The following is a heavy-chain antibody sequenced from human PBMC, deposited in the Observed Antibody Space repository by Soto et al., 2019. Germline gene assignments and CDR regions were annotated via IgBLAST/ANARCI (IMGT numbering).Heavy chain of an antibody. CDR2: VHSSGGT. CDR1: GGSVASGSFY. CDR3: ASHQGVAVAVLDF. D-gene: IGHD6-19*01. V-gene: IGHV4-61*01. Sequence: QVQLQESGPRLVKPSETLSLTCTFSGGSVASGSFYWSWIRQPPGKGLEWIGAVHSSGGTNYNPSLKSRVTISVAIDTSKTQIYLTLSSVTAADTAVYYCASHQGVAVAVLDFWGQGTLLTVSS. J-gene: IGHJ4*02.